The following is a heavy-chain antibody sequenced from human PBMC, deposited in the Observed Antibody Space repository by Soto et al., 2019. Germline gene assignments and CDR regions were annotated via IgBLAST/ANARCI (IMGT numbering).Heavy chain of an antibody. V-gene: IGHV3-48*03. CDR3: AWVRDVPFDV. D-gene: IGHD3-10*02. CDR2: ISGSGTTI. CDR1: GFTFSTYV. J-gene: IGHJ3*01. Sequence: GGSLRLSCVASGFTFSTYVMNWVRLPPGKGLEWVSSISGSGTTIYYPDSVNGRFTISRDNASNSLYLQMNSLTAEDTAFYYWAWVRDVPFDVWGPGTLVTVSS.